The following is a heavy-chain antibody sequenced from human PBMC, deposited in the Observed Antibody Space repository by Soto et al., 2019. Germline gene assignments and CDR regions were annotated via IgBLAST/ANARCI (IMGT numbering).Heavy chain of an antibody. CDR3: GGGRLTINKGFNT. D-gene: IGHD2-15*01. CDR2: IYSNGNT. Sequence: PSETLSLTCTVSGGSIGSGGYYWSWIRQDPGKGLEWLGYIYSNGNTYYNPSLKSRLVISSDTSQNLFSLRLSSVTAADTGMYFGGGGRLTINKGFNTWAKGKMLPLSS. CDR1: GGSIGSGGYY. V-gene: IGHV4-31*03. J-gene: IGHJ6*04.